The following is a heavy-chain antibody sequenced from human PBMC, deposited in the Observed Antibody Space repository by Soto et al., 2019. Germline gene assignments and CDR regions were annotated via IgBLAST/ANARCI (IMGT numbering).Heavy chain of an antibody. CDR3: AKDRYLDHDSRDYSYDN. CDR2: ISRYGDIT. J-gene: IGHJ4*02. CDR1: GFTFNIYA. D-gene: IGHD3-22*01. Sequence: EVQLLESGGDLIQPGGSLRLSCAASGFTFNIYAMTWVRQAPGKGLEWVSAISRYGDITYYADSVEGRFSISRDNSKNPLYLQMYSLRAEDTAVYYYAKDRYLDHDSRDYSYDNWGQGTLVTVSS. V-gene: IGHV3-23*01.